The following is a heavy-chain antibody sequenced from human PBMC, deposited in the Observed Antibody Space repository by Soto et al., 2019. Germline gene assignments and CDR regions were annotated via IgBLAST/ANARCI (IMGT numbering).Heavy chain of an antibody. CDR2: INGDGSST. D-gene: IGHD1-7*01. J-gene: IGHJ5*01. Sequence: EVQLVECGGGLVQPGGSLRLSCAASGFTFSSHWMHWVRQAPGKGLVWVSRINGDGSSTSYADSVKGRFTISRDNAKNMLYLQVNSLRADDTAVYYCAGSPGLSRISGTTLGAWGQGTLVTVSS. V-gene: IGHV3-74*01. CDR3: AGSPGLSRISGTTLGA. CDR1: GFTFSSHW.